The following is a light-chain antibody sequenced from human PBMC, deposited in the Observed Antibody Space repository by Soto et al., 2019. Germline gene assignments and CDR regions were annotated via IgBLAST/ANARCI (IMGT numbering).Light chain of an antibody. J-gene: IGKJ5*01. CDR3: QQYATSPTT. CDR1: QSVDTY. Sequence: PGERATVSCGASQSVDTYLAWYQVKPGQAPRLLIYGTSSRATGTPARFSGSGSGTDFTLSISRVEPEDFAVYYCQQYATSPTTFGQGARLDNK. V-gene: IGKV3-20*01. CDR2: GTS.